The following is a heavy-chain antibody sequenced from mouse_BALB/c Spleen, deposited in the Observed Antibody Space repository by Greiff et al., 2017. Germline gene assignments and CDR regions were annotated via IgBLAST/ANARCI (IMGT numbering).Heavy chain of an antibody. D-gene: IGHD2-4*01. V-gene: IGHV1-66*01. CDR1: GYSFTSYY. J-gene: IGHJ3*01. Sequence: QVQLQQSGPELVKPGASVKISCKASGYSFTSYYIHWVKQRPGQGLEWIGWIFPGSGNTKYNEKFKGKATLTADTSSSTAYMQLSSLTSEDSAVYFCARLKDYDAFAYWGQGTLVTVSA. CDR2: IFPGSGNT. CDR3: ARLKDYDAFAY.